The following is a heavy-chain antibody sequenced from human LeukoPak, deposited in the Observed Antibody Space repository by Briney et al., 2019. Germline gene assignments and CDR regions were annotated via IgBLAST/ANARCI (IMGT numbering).Heavy chain of an antibody. J-gene: IGHJ4*02. Sequence: GGSLRLSCAASGFTFSSYEMHWVRQAPGKGLEWISYISSSGSSIYYADSVKGRFTISRDNGKNSLYLQMNSLRAEDTAVYYCTRPVYSSSGDSWGRGTPVTVSS. D-gene: IGHD6-6*01. CDR3: TRPVYSSSGDS. V-gene: IGHV3-48*03. CDR1: GFTFSSYE. CDR2: ISSSGSSI.